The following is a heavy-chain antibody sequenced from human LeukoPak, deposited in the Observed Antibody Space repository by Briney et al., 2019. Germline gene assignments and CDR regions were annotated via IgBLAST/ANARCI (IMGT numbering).Heavy chain of an antibody. Sequence: SETLSLTCTVSGYSISSGYYWGWIRQPPGKGLEWIGNIYHSGSTLYNPPLKSRVTISVNTSKNQLSLKLRPVTAGTPECDYGARGYSSSEYFNWFDPWGQGTLVTVSS. J-gene: IGHJ5*02. CDR3: ARGYSSSEYFNWFDP. V-gene: IGHV4-38-2*02. CDR1: GYSISSGYY. CDR2: IYHSGST. D-gene: IGHD6-13*01.